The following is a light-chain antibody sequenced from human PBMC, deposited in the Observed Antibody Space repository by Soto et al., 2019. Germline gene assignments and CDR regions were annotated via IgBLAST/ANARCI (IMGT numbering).Light chain of an antibody. CDR3: QQYMNWPPWT. CDR1: LSASTN. Sequence: ETAMTQSPATLSVSPGETATLSCRASLSASTNLAWYQHKPGQAPRLLIYGASIRASGIPARFRGSGAGTQFTLTISSLQSEDVAVYYCQQYMNWPPWTFGQGTKVEIK. CDR2: GAS. J-gene: IGKJ1*01. V-gene: IGKV3-15*01.